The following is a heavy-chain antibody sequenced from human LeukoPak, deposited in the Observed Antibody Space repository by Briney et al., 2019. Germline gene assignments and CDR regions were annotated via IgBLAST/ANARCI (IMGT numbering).Heavy chain of an antibody. D-gene: IGHD5-24*01. CDR2: IYYSGST. Sequence: SETLSLTCTVSGGSISSYYWSWLRQPQGKGLEWIGYIYYSGSTNYNPSLKSRVTISVDTSKNQFSLKLSSVTAADTAVYYCARVRRDGYNSHLDYWGQGTLVTVSS. CDR1: GGSISSYY. CDR3: ARVRRDGYNSHLDY. J-gene: IGHJ4*02. V-gene: IGHV4-59*08.